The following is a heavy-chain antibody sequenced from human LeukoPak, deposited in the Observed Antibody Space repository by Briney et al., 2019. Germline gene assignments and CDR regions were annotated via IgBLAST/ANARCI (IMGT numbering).Heavy chain of an antibody. J-gene: IGHJ4*02. Sequence: GGSLRLSCAVSGLSFSTSWMDWVRQAPGKGLVWVSRFNSDGITTSYADSVKGRFTISRDNAKNTLYLQMNSLRAEDTAVYYCARGRYYLDSWGQGTLVTVSS. V-gene: IGHV3-74*01. CDR3: ARGRYYLDS. D-gene: IGHD1-14*01. CDR1: GLSFSTSW. CDR2: FNSDGITT.